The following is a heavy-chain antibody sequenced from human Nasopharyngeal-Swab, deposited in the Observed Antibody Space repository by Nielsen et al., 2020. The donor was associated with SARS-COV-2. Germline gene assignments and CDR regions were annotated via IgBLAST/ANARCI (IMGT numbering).Heavy chain of an antibody. V-gene: IGHV3-53*01. CDR2: IYSGGST. D-gene: IGHD3-3*01. J-gene: IGHJ6*02. Sequence: GESLKISCAASGFTVSSNYMSWVRQAPGKGLEWVSVIYSGGSTYYADSVKGRFTISRDNSKNTLYLQMNSLRAEDTAVYYCARGLVRVFYYYGMDVWGQGTTVTVSS. CDR3: ARGLVRVFYYYGMDV. CDR1: GFTVSSNY.